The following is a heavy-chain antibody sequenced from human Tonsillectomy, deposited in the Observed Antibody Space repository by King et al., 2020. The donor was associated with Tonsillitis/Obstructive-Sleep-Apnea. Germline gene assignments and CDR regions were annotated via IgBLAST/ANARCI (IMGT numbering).Heavy chain of an antibody. V-gene: IGHV3-9*01. CDR1: GFTFDDYA. CDR3: AKGSSGYYYNLPSDWYFDL. Sequence: VQLVESGGGLVQPGRSLRLSCAASGFTFDDYAMHWVRQAPGKGLEWVSGISWNSGSIGYADSVKGRFTISRDNAKNSLYLQMNSLRAEDTDLYYCAKGSSGYYYNLPSDWYFDLWGRGNLVTVSS. D-gene: IGHD3-22*01. J-gene: IGHJ2*01. CDR2: ISWNSGSI.